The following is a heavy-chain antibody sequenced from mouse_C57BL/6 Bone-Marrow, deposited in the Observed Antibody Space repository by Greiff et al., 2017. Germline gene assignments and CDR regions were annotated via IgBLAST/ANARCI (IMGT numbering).Heavy chain of an antibody. J-gene: IGHJ4*01. D-gene: IGHD2-10*01. Sequence: VQGVESGAELARPGASVKLSCKASGYTFTSYGISWVKQRTGQGLEWIGEIYPRSGNTYYNEKFKGKATLTADKSSSTAYMELRSLTSEDSAVXIYAREGLLSMDYWGQGTSVTVSS. CDR3: AREGLLSMDY. CDR1: GYTFTSYG. V-gene: IGHV1-81*01. CDR2: IYPRSGNT.